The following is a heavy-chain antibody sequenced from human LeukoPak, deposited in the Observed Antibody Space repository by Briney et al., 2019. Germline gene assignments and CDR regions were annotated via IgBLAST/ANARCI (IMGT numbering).Heavy chain of an antibody. J-gene: IGHJ4*02. D-gene: IGHD6-6*01. CDR3: ARDSNLEYSSSRGLGR. CDR1: GGSISSYY. Sequence: PSETLSLTCTVSGGSISSYYWSWIRQPAGKGPEWIGRIYACGSTYYNPSLKSRVTMSVDTSKNQFSLRLTTVTAADTAVYYCARDSNLEYSSSRGLGRWGQGTLVTVSS. V-gene: IGHV4-4*07. CDR2: IYACGST.